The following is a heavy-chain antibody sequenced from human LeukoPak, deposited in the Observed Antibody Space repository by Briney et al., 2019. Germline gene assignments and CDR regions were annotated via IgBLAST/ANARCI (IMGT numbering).Heavy chain of an antibody. J-gene: IGHJ6*03. CDR1: GGSISSGSYY. CDR3: AGVVGRWLQLRYYYYYMDV. CDR2: IYTSGST. V-gene: IGHV4-61*02. D-gene: IGHD5-24*01. Sequence: PSETLSLTCTVSGGSISSGSYYWSWIRQPAGKGLEWIGRIYTSGSTNYNPSLKSRVTISVDTSKNQFSLKLSSVTAADTAVYYCAGVVGRWLQLRYYYYYMDVWGKGTTVTVSS.